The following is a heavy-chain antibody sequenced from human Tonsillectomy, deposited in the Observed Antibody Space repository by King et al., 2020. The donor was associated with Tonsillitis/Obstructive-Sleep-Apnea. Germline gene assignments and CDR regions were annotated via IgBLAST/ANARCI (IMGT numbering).Heavy chain of an antibody. CDR1: GGSFSGYY. CDR3: ARGRIVVVVAATPDLYFQH. CDR2: INHSGST. D-gene: IGHD2-15*01. V-gene: IGHV4-34*01. Sequence: VQLQQWGAGLLKPSETLSLTCAVHGGSFSGYYWSWIRQPPGKGLEWIGEINHSGSTNYNPSLKSRVTISVDTSKNQFSLKLSSVTAADTAVYYCARGRIVVVVAATPDLYFQHRGQGTLVTVSS. J-gene: IGHJ1*01.